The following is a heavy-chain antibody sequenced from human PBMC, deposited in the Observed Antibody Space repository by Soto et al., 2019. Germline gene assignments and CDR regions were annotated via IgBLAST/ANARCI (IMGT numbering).Heavy chain of an antibody. CDR2: ISWNSGSI. D-gene: IGHD1-1*01. V-gene: IGHV3-9*01. J-gene: IGHJ4*02. CDR3: AKGAPHSFSPLYGNDDY. CDR1: GFTFDDYA. Sequence: GGSLRLSCAASGFTFDDYAMHWVRQAPGKGLEWVSGISWNSGSIGYADSVKGRFTISRDNAKNSLYLQMNSLRAEDTALYYCAKGAPHSFSPLYGNDDYWGQGTLVTVSS.